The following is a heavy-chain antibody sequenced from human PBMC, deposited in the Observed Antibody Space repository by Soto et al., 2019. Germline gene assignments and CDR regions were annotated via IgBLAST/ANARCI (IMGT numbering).Heavy chain of an antibody. V-gene: IGHV3-21*01. CDR2: ISSSRSYI. J-gene: IGHJ4*02. CDR1: GFTFSSYS. CDR3: ARIGTYCSSTSCSYFDY. Sequence: LRLSCAASGFTFSSYSMNWVRQAPGKGLEWVSYISSSRSYIYYADSVKGRFTISRDNAKNSLFLQMNSLRVEDTALYYCARIGTYCSSTSCSYFDYWGQGTLVTVSS. D-gene: IGHD2-2*01.